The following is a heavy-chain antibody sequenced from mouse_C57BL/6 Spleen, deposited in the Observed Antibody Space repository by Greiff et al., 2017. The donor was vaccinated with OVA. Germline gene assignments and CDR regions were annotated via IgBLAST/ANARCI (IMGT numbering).Heavy chain of an antibody. D-gene: IGHD2-1*01. CDR3: VREGGGNYGYFDV. Sequence: EVQGVESGGGLVQPKGSLKLSCAASGFSFNTYAMNWVRQAPGKGLEWVARIRSKSNNYATYYADSVKDRFTISRDDSESMLYLQMNNLKTEDTAMYYCVREGGGNYGYFDVWGTGTTVTVSS. J-gene: IGHJ1*03. CDR2: IRSKSNNYAT. V-gene: IGHV10-1*01. CDR1: GFSFNTYA.